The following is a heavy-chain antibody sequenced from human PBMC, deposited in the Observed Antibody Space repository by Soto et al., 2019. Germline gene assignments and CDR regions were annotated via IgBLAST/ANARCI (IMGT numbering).Heavy chain of an antibody. J-gene: IGHJ5*02. V-gene: IGHV1-18*01. D-gene: IGHD3-3*01. Sequence: ASVKVSCKASGYTFTSYGISWVRQAPGQGLEWMGWISAYNGNTNYAQKLQGRVTMTTDTSTSTAYMELRSLRSDDTAVYYCARLVDSIKSNWFDPWGQGTLVTVSS. CDR1: GYTFTSYG. CDR2: ISAYNGNT. CDR3: ARLVDSIKSNWFDP.